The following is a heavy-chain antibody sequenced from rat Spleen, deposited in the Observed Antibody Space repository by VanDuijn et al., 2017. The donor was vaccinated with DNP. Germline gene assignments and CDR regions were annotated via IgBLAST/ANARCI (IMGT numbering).Heavy chain of an antibody. Sequence: EVQLVESGGGLVQPGRSLKLSCAASVFTFSAYYMSWVRQAPAKGLEWVAYIGSAAYAPYYGDSVKGRFTISRDNAKSTLYLQMNSLRSEDMATYYCVRWNSGHFDYWGQGVMVTVSS. J-gene: IGHJ2*01. CDR2: IGSAAYAP. CDR1: VFTFSAYY. D-gene: IGHD4-3*01. CDR3: VRWNSGHFDY. V-gene: IGHV5-22*01.